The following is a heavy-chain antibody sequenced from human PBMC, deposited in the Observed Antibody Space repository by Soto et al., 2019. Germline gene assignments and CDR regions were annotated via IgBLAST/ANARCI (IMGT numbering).Heavy chain of an antibody. CDR3: ARWGSGSYYSGGMDV. J-gene: IGHJ6*02. Sequence: QVQLVQSGAEVKKPGSSVKVSCKASGGTFSSYTISWVRQAHGQGLEWMGRIIPILGIANYAQKFQGRVTITADKSTSTAYMELSSLISEDTAVYYCARWGSGSYYSGGMDVWGQGTTVTVSS. D-gene: IGHD3-10*01. CDR1: GGTFSSYT. CDR2: IIPILGIA. V-gene: IGHV1-69*02.